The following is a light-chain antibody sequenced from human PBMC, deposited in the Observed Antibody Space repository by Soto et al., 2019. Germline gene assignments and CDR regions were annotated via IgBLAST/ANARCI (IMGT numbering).Light chain of an antibody. CDR3: SSYTRSSTLV. V-gene: IGLV2-14*01. CDR1: SSDVGGYNY. Sequence: QSVLTQPASVSGSPGQSITISCTGTSSDVGGYNYVSWYQQHPGKAPKLMIYKVSNRPSGVSNRFSGSKSGNTASLTISGLQAEDEADYYCSSYTRSSTLVFGGGTKLTVL. J-gene: IGLJ3*02. CDR2: KVS.